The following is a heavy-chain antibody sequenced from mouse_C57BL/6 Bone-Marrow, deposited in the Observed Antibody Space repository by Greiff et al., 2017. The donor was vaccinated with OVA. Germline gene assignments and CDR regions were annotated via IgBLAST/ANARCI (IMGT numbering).Heavy chain of an antibody. CDR2: INPYNGDT. J-gene: IGHJ3*01. D-gene: IGHD1-1*01. V-gene: IGHV1-20*01. Sequence: EVQLQQSGPELVKPGDSVKISCKASGYSFTGYFMNWVMQSHGKSLEWIGRINPYNGDTFYNQKFKGKATLTVDKSSSTAHMDLRSLTSADSAVYYCARGVLPLAYWGQGTLLTVSA. CDR3: ARGVLPLAY. CDR1: GYSFTGYF.